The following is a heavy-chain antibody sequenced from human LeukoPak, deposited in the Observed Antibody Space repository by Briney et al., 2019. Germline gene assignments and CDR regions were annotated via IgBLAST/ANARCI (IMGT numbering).Heavy chain of an antibody. CDR3: ARVDTSSLYGSGSCLDF. J-gene: IGHJ4*02. D-gene: IGHD3-10*01. Sequence: SETLSLTCTVSGGSISSSTYYWGWIRQPPGKGLEWIASIYHSGSTYYNPSLTSRVTTSVDTSKNQFSLKLSSVTAADTAVYYCARVDTSSLYGSGSCLDFWGQGTLVTVSS. CDR1: GGSISSSTYY. CDR2: IYHSGST. V-gene: IGHV4-39*07.